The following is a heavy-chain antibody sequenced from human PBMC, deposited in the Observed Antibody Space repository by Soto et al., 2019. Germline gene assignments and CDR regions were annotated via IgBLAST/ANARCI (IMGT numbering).Heavy chain of an antibody. CDR3: ARDPRGLVGATLGSAFDI. CDR1: GGTFSSYA. V-gene: IGHV1-69*01. Sequence: QVQLVQSGAEVKKPGSSVKVSCKASGGTFSSYAISWVRQAPGQGLEWMGGIIPIFGTANYAQKFQGRVTITADESTSTAYMELSSLRSEDTAVYYCARDPRGLVGATLGSAFDIWGQGTMVTVSS. D-gene: IGHD1-26*01. CDR2: IIPIFGTA. J-gene: IGHJ3*02.